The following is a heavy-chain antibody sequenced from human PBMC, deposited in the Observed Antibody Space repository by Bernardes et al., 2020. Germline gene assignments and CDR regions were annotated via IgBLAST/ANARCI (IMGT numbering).Heavy chain of an antibody. CDR3: AREGLSSTRYYYFDL. Sequence: ETLSLTCAVYGGSFSAYYWSWIRQPPGKGLEWIGEINHSGSTNYNPSLKSRVTLSVDTSKKQISLKLSSVTAADTALYYCAREGLSSTRYYYFDLWGRGTLVTVSS. CDR1: GGSFSAYY. D-gene: IGHD2-2*01. V-gene: IGHV4-34*01. J-gene: IGHJ2*01. CDR2: INHSGST.